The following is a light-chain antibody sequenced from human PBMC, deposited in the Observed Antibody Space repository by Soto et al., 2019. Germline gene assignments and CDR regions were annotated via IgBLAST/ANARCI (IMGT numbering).Light chain of an antibody. CDR3: HHYQT. CDR2: GAS. Sequence: EIAMTQSPATLSVSPGERATPSCRASQSVSRSYLGWYQQKPGQAPRLLMYGASIRAAGVPDRFSGSGSGTEFTLTISRLEHEGFTVYYCHHYQTFGQGTKVDIK. J-gene: IGKJ1*01. V-gene: IGKV3-20*01. CDR1: QSVSRSY.